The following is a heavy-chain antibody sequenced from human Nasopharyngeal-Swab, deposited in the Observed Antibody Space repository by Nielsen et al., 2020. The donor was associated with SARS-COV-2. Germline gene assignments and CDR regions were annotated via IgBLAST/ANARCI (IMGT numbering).Heavy chain of an antibody. V-gene: IGHV4-59*08. Sequence: SETLSLTCTVSGASISSYYWSWIRQPPGKGLEWIGYIYYSGTTNYNPSLKSRVTMSVDTSKNQFSLKLSSVTAADTAVYYCARRHYDSSGYPSYFDYWGQGTLVTVSS. D-gene: IGHD3-22*01. CDR3: ARRHYDSSGYPSYFDY. CDR1: GASISSYY. J-gene: IGHJ4*02. CDR2: IYYSGTT.